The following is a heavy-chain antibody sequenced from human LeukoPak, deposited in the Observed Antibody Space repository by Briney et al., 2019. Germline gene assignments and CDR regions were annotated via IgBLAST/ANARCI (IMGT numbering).Heavy chain of an antibody. CDR2: YYWNDDK. D-gene: IGHD4-17*01. CDR1: GFSLTTSPVG. CDR3: AHRLGNLGEPWDY. V-gene: IGHV2-5*01. Sequence: SGPTLVNPTQTLTLTCTFSGFSLTTSPVGVGWIRQPPGKSLEWLELYYWNDDKRYNPSLQTRLTVTKDTSKNQEVLTLTNVDPVDTATYYCAHRLGNLGEPWDYWGQGTLVAVSS. J-gene: IGHJ4*02.